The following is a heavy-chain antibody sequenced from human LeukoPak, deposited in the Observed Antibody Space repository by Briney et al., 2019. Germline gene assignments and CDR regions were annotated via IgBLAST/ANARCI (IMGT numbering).Heavy chain of an antibody. J-gene: IGHJ4*02. CDR1: GFNFDDYA. Sequence: GGSLRLSCTASGFNFDDYAMHWVRQAPGMGLQWVSGLSWNSDSIAYADSVKGRFTISRDNAKNSLYLQMNSLRAEDTAIYYCATYRQVLLPFESWGQGTLVTVSS. CDR2: LSWNSDSI. V-gene: IGHV3-9*01. D-gene: IGHD2-8*02. CDR3: ATYRQVLLPFES.